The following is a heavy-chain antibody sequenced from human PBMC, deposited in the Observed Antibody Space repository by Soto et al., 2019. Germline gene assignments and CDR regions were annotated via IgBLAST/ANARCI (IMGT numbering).Heavy chain of an antibody. D-gene: IGHD2-2*02. V-gene: IGHV6-1*01. J-gene: IGHJ6*02. CDR2: TYYRSKWYN. CDR1: GDSVSSNSAS. Sequence: SQTLSLTCAISGDSVSSNSASWNWIRQSPSRGLEWLGRTYYRSKWYNDYAVSVKSRITINPDTSKNQFSLLLNSLTHEHTSVYYCARDLFPIISVLPPAISTVLYYYYFMNFWGQGTPVTVSS. CDR3: ARDLFPIISVLPPAISTVLYYYYFMNF.